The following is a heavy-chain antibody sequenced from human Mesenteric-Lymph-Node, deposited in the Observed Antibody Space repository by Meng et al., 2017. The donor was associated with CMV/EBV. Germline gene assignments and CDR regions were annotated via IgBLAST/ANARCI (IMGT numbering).Heavy chain of an antibody. J-gene: IGHJ4*02. CDR1: GFTFSDYY. V-gene: IGHV3-11*01. Sequence: GESLKISCAASGFTFSDYYMSWIRQPPGKGLEWISYISGDSSTIYYAGSVKGRFVISRDNAKNSLSLQMNSLRAEDTAIYYCATRRAGEFDYWGQGTLVTVSS. D-gene: IGHD7-27*01. CDR3: ATRRAGEFDY. CDR2: ISGDSSTI.